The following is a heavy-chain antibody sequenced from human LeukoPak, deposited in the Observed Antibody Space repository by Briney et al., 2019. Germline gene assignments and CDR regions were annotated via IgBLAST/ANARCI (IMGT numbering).Heavy chain of an antibody. CDR2: INAHRTI. Sequence: GGSLRLSCAASGFTFSDYYMSWIRQAPGKGLEWISYINAHRTIYYADSVEGRFTISRDNAKNSAYLQLNSLRVEDTAMYYCARSVEGSFDYWGQGTLVTVSS. J-gene: IGHJ4*02. D-gene: IGHD6-19*01. V-gene: IGHV3-69-1*01. CDR3: ARSVEGSFDY. CDR1: GFTFSDYY.